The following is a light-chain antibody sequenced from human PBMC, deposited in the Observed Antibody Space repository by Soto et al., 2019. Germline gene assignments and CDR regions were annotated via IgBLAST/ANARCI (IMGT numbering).Light chain of an antibody. Sequence: EIVMTQSPATLSVSPGERATLSCRASQSVSSNLAWYQQKPGQAPRLLIYGASTRATGVPDRISGSGSGTEFTLTISNLQSEDFVIYYCQRYNDWPLTFGQGTKLEIK. CDR3: QRYNDWPLT. CDR1: QSVSSN. CDR2: GAS. J-gene: IGKJ2*01. V-gene: IGKV3-15*01.